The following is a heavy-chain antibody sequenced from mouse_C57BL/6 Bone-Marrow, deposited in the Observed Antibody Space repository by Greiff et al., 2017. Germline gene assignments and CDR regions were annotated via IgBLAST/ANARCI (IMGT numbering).Heavy chain of an antibody. J-gene: IGHJ3*01. CDR3: ARETSGDWFAY. CDR2: IDPSDSET. V-gene: IGHV1-52*01. CDR1: GYTFTSYW. Sequence: QVQLQQSGAELVRPGSSVKLSCKASGYTFTSYWMHWVKQRPIQGLEWIGNIDPSDSETHYNQKFKDKATLTVDKSSSTAYMQLSSLTSEDSAVYYCARETSGDWFAYWGQGTLVTVSA. D-gene: IGHD1-3*01.